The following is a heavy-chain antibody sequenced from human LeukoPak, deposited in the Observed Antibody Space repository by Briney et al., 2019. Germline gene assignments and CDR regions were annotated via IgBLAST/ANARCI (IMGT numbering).Heavy chain of an antibody. CDR3: ARSPWYSSSWYIPPYFDY. CDR2: INAGNGNT. D-gene: IGHD6-13*01. CDR1: GYTFTSYA. Sequence: GASVKVSCKASGYTFTSYAMHWVRQAPGQRLEWMGWINAGNGNTKYSQEFQGRVTITRDTSASTAYMELSSLRSEDMAVYYCARSPWYSSSWYIPPYFDYWGQGTLVTVSS. J-gene: IGHJ4*02. V-gene: IGHV1-3*03.